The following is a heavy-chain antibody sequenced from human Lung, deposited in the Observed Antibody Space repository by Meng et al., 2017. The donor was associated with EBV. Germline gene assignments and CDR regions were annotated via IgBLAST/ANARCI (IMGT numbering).Heavy chain of an antibody. CDR2: IYYSGST. D-gene: IGHD6-6*01. J-gene: IGHJ5*02. V-gene: IGHV4-31*01. Sequence: QVQLQEAGPGLVKPSQTLSLTCTVSGGSISSGGYYWSWIRQYPGKGLEWIGYIYYSGSTYYNPSLKSLVTISVDTSKNQFSLKLSSVTAADTAVYYCARVVAGRYNWFDPWGQGTLVTVSS. CDR3: ARVVAGRYNWFDP. CDR1: GGSISSGGYY.